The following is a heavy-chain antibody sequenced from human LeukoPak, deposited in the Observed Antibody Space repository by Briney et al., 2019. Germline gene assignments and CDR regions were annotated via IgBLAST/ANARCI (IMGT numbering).Heavy chain of an antibody. CDR1: GFTFSNYE. D-gene: IGHD2-2*02. CDR2: IFMGGTAI. J-gene: IGHJ4*01. Sequence: GGGLRLSCASSGFTFSNYEMNWVRQAPGKGLEWVSYIFMGGTAIYYADSVKGRFTISRDNANNSLYLQMNSLGVEDTAVYYCARDHNGPYTFDYWGHGTLVTVSS. V-gene: IGHV3-48*03. CDR3: ARDHNGPYTFDY.